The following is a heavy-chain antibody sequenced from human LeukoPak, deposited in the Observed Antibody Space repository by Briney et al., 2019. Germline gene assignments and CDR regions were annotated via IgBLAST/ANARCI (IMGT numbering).Heavy chain of an antibody. J-gene: IGHJ6*03. Sequence: PSETLSLTCTVSGSSISSYYWSWIRQPAGKGLEWIGRIYTSGSTNYNPSLKSRVTMSVDTSKNQFSLKLSSVTAADTAVYYCARDSGSYRYYYYMDVWGKGTTVTVSS. CDR1: GSSISSYY. CDR2: IYTSGST. CDR3: ARDSGSYRYYYYMDV. V-gene: IGHV4-4*07. D-gene: IGHD1-26*01.